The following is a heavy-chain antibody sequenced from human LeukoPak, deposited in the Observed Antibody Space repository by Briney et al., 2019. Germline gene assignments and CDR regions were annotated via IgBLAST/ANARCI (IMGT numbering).Heavy chain of an antibody. Sequence: SETLSLTCTVSGGSISSYYWSWIRQPPGKGLEWIGYIYYSGSTNYNPSLKSRVTISVDTSKNQFSLKLSSMTAADTAVYYCARAPRITYSGYAYYFDYWGQGTLVTVSS. J-gene: IGHJ4*02. D-gene: IGHD5-12*01. CDR1: GGSISSYY. CDR3: ARAPRITYSGYAYYFDY. CDR2: IYYSGST. V-gene: IGHV4-59*08.